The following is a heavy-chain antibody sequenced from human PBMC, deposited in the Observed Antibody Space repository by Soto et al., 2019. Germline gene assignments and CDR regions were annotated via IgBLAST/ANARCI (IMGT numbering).Heavy chain of an antibody. CDR1: GYSFTSYW. CDR3: ASAHRVAGKYDAFDI. D-gene: IGHD6-19*01. Sequence: GESLKISCKGSGYSFTSYWISWVRQMPGKGLEWMGRIDPSDSYTNYSPSFQGHVTISADKSISTAYLQWSSLKASDTAMYYCASAHRVAGKYDAFDIWGQGTMVTVSS. V-gene: IGHV5-10-1*01. CDR2: IDPSDSYT. J-gene: IGHJ3*02.